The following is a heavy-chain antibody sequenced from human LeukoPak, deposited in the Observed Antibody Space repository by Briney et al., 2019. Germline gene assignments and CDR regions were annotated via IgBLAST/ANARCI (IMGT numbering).Heavy chain of an antibody. D-gene: IGHD3-22*01. CDR1: GGTFSSYA. CDR2: IIPIFGTA. Sequence: EASVKVSCKASGGTFSSYAISWVRQAPGQGLEWMGGIIPIFGTANYAQKFQGRVTITADESTSTAYMELSSLRSEDTAVYYCARGSNYYDSSGYPSLWGQGTLVTVSS. CDR3: ARGSNYYDSSGYPSL. V-gene: IGHV1-69*13. J-gene: IGHJ4*02.